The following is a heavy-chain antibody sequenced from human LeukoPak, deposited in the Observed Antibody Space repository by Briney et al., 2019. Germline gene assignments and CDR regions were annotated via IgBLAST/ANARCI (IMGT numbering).Heavy chain of an antibody. V-gene: IGHV3-30*18. Sequence: GGSLRLSCAASGFTFSSYGMHWVRQAPGKGLEWVAVISYDGSTKYYGDSVKGRFTISRDNSKNTLYLQMNSLRAEDTAVYYCAKTLTYYFDYWGQGTLVTVSS. CDR1: GFTFSSYG. CDR2: ISYDGSTK. CDR3: AKTLTYYFDY. D-gene: IGHD4-17*01. J-gene: IGHJ4*02.